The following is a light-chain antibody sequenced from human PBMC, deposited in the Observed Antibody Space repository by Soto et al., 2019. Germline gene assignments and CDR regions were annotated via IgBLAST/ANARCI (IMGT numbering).Light chain of an antibody. CDR1: PSVNSN. Sequence: EIVMTQSPATLSVSPGDRATLACRASPSVNSNLAWYQQKPGQAPRLLIYHASLRAIGIPARFTSSGSGTDFTLIISSLQYEDFAVYYCQQYSNWPFTLSPGTKADIK. V-gene: IGKV3-15*01. J-gene: IGKJ3*01. CDR3: QQYSNWPFT. CDR2: HAS.